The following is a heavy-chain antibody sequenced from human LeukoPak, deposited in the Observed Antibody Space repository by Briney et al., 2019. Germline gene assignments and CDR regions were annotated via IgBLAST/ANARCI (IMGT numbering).Heavy chain of an antibody. CDR1: GFSLATSRVG. V-gene: IGHV2-5*01. CDR3: AHGYGDYDPYFDY. Sequence: SGPTLVNPTQTPTLTCTFSGFSLATSRVGVGWIRQPPGKALEWLALIYWNDNKRYSPSLRSRLTATKDTSKTQVFLTMTKMDPVDTATYYCAHGYGDYDPYFDYWGQGTLVTVSS. D-gene: IGHD4-17*01. J-gene: IGHJ4*02. CDR2: IYWNDNK.